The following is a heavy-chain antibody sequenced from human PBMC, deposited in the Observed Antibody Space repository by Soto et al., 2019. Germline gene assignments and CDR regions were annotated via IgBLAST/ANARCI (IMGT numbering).Heavy chain of an antibody. CDR2: TSSSSSTI. CDR1: GFTFSSYS. V-gene: IGHV3-48*02. J-gene: IGHJ6*02. D-gene: IGHD3-9*01. CDR3: ARGFNDILTGYSPIAYYYYGMDV. Sequence: GGSLRLSCAASGFTFSSYSMNWVRQAPGKGLEWVSYTSSSSSTIYYADSVKGRFTISRDNAKNSLYLQMNSLRDEDTAVYYCARGFNDILTGYSPIAYYYYGMDVWGQGTTVTVSS.